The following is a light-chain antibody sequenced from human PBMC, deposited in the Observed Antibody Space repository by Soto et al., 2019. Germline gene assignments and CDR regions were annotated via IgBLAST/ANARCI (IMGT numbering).Light chain of an antibody. CDR3: LQNYNYPRT. Sequence: ALQMTQSPSSLSASVGDRVTITCRASQGIRNDLGWYQQKPGKAPKLLIYAASSLQSGVPSRFSGSGSGTDFTLTISSLQAEDLATDYCLQNYNYPRTFGQGTRVEIK. J-gene: IGKJ1*01. CDR1: QGIRND. CDR2: AAS. V-gene: IGKV1-6*01.